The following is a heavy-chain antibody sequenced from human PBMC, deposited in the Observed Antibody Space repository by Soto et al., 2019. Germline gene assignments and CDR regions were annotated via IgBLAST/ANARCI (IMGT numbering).Heavy chain of an antibody. Sequence: HPGGSLRLSCAASGFTFSTYWMSWVRQAPGKGLEWVAHIKQDGSEKYYVDSVKGRFTISRDNAKNSLYLQMNSLRADDTAVYYCVRERYSCHFCGQGTLVTGSS. V-gene: IGHV3-7*03. CDR3: VRERYSCHF. D-gene: IGHD5-12*01. CDR2: IKQDGSEK. J-gene: IGHJ4*02. CDR1: GFTFSTYW.